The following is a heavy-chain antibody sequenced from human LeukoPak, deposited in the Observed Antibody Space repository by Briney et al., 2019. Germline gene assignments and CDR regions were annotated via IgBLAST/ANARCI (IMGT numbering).Heavy chain of an antibody. CDR3: ANFTLDTLFDY. V-gene: IGHV4-39*01. CDR2: IYYSGST. Sequence: SETLSLTCTVSGGSISSSSYYWGWIRQPPGKGLEWIGSIYYSGSTYYNPSLKSRVTISVDTSKNQFSLKLSSVTAADTAVYYCANFTLDTLFDYWGQGTLVTVSS. J-gene: IGHJ4*02. CDR1: GGSISSSSYY. D-gene: IGHD3-3*01.